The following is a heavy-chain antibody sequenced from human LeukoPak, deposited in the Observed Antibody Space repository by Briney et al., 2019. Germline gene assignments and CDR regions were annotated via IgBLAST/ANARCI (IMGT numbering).Heavy chain of an antibody. CDR2: ISSSSSYI. CDR3: ARTPSITIFGVVPSKDYFDY. V-gene: IGHV3-21*01. CDR1: GFTFSSYS. D-gene: IGHD3-3*01. J-gene: IGHJ4*02. Sequence: GGSLRLSCAASGFTFSSYSMNWVRQAPGKGLEWVSSISSSSSYIYYADSVKGRFTISRDNAKNSLYLQMNSLRAEDTAVYYCARTPSITIFGVVPSKDYFDYWGQGTLVTVSS.